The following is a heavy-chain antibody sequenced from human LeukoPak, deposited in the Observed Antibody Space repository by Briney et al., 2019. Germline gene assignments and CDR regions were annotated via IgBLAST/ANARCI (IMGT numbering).Heavy chain of an antibody. Sequence: PGGSLRLSCAASGFTFSSYGMHWVRQAPGRGLEWVAVISYDGSNKCYADSVKGRFTISRDNSKNTLYLQMNSLRAEDTAVYYCAKDRWYTAMGLFDYWGQGTLVTVSS. CDR1: GFTFSSYG. CDR2: ISYDGSNK. CDR3: AKDRWYTAMGLFDY. V-gene: IGHV3-30*02. D-gene: IGHD5-18*01. J-gene: IGHJ4*02.